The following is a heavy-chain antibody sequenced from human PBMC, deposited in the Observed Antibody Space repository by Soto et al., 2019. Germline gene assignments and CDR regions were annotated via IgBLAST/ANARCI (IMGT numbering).Heavy chain of an antibody. CDR3: AKDTSNSCWFLAFNH. CDR2: ISWNSGFI. D-gene: IGHD6-19*01. V-gene: IGHV3-9*01. CDR1: GFTFDDYA. Sequence: EVRLVESGGGLVQPGKSLRLSCAASGFTFDDYAMHWVRQVPGKCLEWVSGISWNSGFIAYADSVKGRFTISRDNAVDSRFLEMNCLRFEESALYYCAKDTSNSCWFLAFNHWGQGTLVRVSS. J-gene: IGHJ1*01.